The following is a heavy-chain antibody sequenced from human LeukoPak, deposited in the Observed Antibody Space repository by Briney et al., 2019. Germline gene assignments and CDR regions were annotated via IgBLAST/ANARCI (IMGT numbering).Heavy chain of an antibody. CDR3: ARGYYDFWSGYSGYYYMDV. V-gene: IGHV4-34*01. CDR2: INHSGST. Sequence: SETLSLTCAVYGGSFSGYYWSWIRQPPGKGLEWIGEINHSGSTNYNPSLKSRVTISVDTSKNQFSPRLSSVTAADTAVYYCARGYYDFWSGYSGYYYMDVWGKGTTVTVSS. CDR1: GGSFSGYY. D-gene: IGHD3-3*01. J-gene: IGHJ6*03.